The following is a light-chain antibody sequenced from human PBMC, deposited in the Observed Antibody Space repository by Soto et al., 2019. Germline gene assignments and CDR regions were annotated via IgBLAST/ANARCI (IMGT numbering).Light chain of an antibody. CDR3: QQSYSTLIT. J-gene: IGKJ5*01. CDR1: QSISSY. CDR2: AAY. Sequence: DIQMTQSPSSLSASVGDRVTITCRASQSISSYLNWYQQKPGKAPKLLIYAAYSLQSGVTSRFSGSGSGTDFTLTISSLQPEDFATYYCQQSYSTLITFGQGTRLEIK. V-gene: IGKV1-39*01.